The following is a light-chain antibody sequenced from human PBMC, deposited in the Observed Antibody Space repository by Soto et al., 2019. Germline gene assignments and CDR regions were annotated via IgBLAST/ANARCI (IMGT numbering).Light chain of an antibody. V-gene: IGKV3-20*01. Sequence: EIVLTQSPGTLSMSPGERATLSCRASQSVSSSYLAWYQQKPGQAPRLLIYDASSRATGIPDRFSGSGSGTDFTLTISRLEPEDFAGYYCQQYGSSPFTFGPGTKVEIK. CDR3: QQYGSSPFT. J-gene: IGKJ3*01. CDR2: DAS. CDR1: QSVSSSY.